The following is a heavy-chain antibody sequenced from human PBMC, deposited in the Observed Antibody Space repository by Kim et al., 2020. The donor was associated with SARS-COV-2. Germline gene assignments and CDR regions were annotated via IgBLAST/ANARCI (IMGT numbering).Heavy chain of an antibody. Sequence: SETLSLTCTVSGGSISSYYWSWIRQPPGKGLEWIGYIYYSGSTNYNPSLKSRVTISVDTSKNQFSLKLSSVTAADTAVYYCASSIGYCSSTSCHETGYYYYMDVWGKGTTVTVSS. CDR2: IYYSGST. CDR3: ASSIGYCSSTSCHETGYYYYMDV. J-gene: IGHJ6*03. CDR1: GGSISSYY. D-gene: IGHD2-2*01. V-gene: IGHV4-59*08.